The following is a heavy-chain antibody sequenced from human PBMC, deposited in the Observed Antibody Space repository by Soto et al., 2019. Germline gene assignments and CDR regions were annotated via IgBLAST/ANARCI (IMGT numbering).Heavy chain of an antibody. CDR2: IYPGDSDT. CDR1: GYSFTSYW. J-gene: IGHJ6*03. Sequence: GESLKISCKGSGYSFTSYWIGWVRQMPGKGLEWMGIIYPGDSDTRYSPSFQGQVTISADKSISTAYLQWSSLKASDTAMYYCARWGSQPSHTYYYYYYMDVWGKGTTVTVSS. CDR3: ARWGSQPSHTYYYYYYMDV. V-gene: IGHV5-51*01. D-gene: IGHD3-16*01.